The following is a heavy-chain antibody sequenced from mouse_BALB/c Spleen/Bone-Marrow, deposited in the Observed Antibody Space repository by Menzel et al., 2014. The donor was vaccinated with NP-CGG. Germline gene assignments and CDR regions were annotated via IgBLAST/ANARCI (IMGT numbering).Heavy chain of an antibody. Sequence: EVKLQESGGDLVKPGGPLKLSCAASGFTFSSYGMSWVRPTPDKRLEWVATINRAGVNTYYIIIVKGRLTISRDNAKNTLRLQMSRLKFEDTAMYHCARRGSWDGRAAKYYWGQGTPVTVSS. CDR1: GFTFSSYG. CDR2: INRAGVNT. V-gene: IGHV5-6*02. D-gene: IGHD4-1*01. CDR3: ARRGSWDGRAAKYY. J-gene: IGHJ4*01.